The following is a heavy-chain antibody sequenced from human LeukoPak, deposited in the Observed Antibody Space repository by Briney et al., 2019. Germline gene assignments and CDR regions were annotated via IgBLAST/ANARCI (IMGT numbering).Heavy chain of an antibody. CDR2: INHSGST. D-gene: IGHD6-6*01. V-gene: IGHV4-34*01. Sequence: SETLSLTCAVYGGSFSGYYWSWIRQPPGKGLEWIGEINHSGSTNYNPSLKSRVTISVGTSKNQFSLKLSSVTAADTAVYYCARASGAARRRWFDPWGQGTLVTVPS. CDR3: ARASGAARRRWFDP. CDR1: GGSFSGYY. J-gene: IGHJ5*02.